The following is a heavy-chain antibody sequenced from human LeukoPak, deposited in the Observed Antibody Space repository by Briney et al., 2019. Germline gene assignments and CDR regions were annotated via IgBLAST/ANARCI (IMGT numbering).Heavy chain of an antibody. J-gene: IGHJ4*02. CDR3: ARDLSRNYYDNSGYYNYYLDY. CDR1: GYTFTGYY. CDR2: ISAYNGYT. V-gene: IGHV1-18*04. Sequence: GASVKVSCKASGYTFTGYYMHWVRQAPGQGLEWMGWISAYNGYTNYAQMLQGRVTMTTDTSTSTAYMELRSLRSDDTAVYYCARDLSRNYYDNSGYYNYYLDYWGQGTLVTVSS. D-gene: IGHD3-22*01.